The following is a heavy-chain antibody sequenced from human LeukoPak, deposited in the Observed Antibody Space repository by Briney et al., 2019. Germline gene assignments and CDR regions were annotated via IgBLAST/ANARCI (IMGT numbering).Heavy chain of an antibody. CDR3: AKGEGLRLRGHWFGP. CDR1: GFSFSVYF. Sequence: GGSLRLSCTASGFSFSVYFITWVCQAPGKGLEWVSSISESGGSTYYADSVKGRFTISRDNSKNTLFLQMNSLRADDTARYFCAKGEGLRLRGHWFGPWGQGTQVTVSS. J-gene: IGHJ5*02. D-gene: IGHD5-12*01. CDR2: ISESGGST. V-gene: IGHV3-23*01.